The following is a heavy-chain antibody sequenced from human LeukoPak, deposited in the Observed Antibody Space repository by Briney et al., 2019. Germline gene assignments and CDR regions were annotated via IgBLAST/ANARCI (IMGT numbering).Heavy chain of an antibody. V-gene: IGHV1-3*01. CDR2: MNAGNGNT. J-gene: IGHJ4*02. CDR1: GYIFTDYA. D-gene: IGHD4-17*01. CDR3: ARDPDGDYVGGVPDY. Sequence: ASVKVSCKASGYIFTDYAIHWLRQAPGQRPEWMGWMNAGNGNTKYSQKFQGRITLIRDTSAATAYMELSSLRHDDLAVYYCARDPDGDYVGGVPDYWGQGTLVTVSS.